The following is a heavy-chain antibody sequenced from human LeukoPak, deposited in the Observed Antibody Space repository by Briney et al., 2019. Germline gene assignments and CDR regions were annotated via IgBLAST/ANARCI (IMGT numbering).Heavy chain of an antibody. Sequence: PGGSLRLSCAASGFTFSNYAMSWVRQAPGKGLEWVSATSGSGTTTSYADSVKGRFTISRDNSKNTLYLQVNSLRAEDTAIYYCAKRLGYSFDYWGQGTLVTVSS. CDR2: TSGSGTTT. V-gene: IGHV3-23*01. CDR1: GFTFSNYA. CDR3: AKRLGYSFDY. J-gene: IGHJ4*02. D-gene: IGHD5-18*01.